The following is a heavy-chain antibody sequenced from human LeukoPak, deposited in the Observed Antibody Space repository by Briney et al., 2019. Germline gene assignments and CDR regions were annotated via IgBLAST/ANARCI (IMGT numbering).Heavy chain of an antibody. Sequence: PGGSLRLSCAASGFTFSNYAMNWVRQAPGRGLEWVSAISGSGGSTYYADSVKGRFTISRDNSKNTLYLQMNSLRAEDTAVYYSAKDLAGSGSYSFDYWGQGTLVTVSS. D-gene: IGHD1-26*01. CDR1: GFTFSNYA. V-gene: IGHV3-23*01. J-gene: IGHJ4*02. CDR2: ISGSGGST. CDR3: AKDLAGSGSYSFDY.